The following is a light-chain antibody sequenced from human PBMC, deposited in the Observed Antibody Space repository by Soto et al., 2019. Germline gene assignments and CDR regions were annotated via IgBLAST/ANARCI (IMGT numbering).Light chain of an antibody. CDR3: QHYSDSPAWT. CDR1: QSVSSNY. CDR2: GTS. J-gene: IGKJ1*01. Sequence: EIVLTQSPGTLSLSPGDRATLSCRASQSVSSNYLAWYGQKPGQAPRLLIYGTSNRAAGIPDRFSGSGSGADFPLTISRVEPEAFAVYYCQHYSDSPAWTFGQGTKVEI. V-gene: IGKV3-20*01.